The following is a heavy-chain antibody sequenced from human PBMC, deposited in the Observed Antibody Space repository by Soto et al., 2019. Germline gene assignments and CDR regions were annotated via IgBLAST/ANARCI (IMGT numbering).Heavy chain of an antibody. D-gene: IGHD6-25*01. CDR1: GFTFSSYA. CDR2: ISSSGGST. Sequence: EVQLLESGGDLIQPGGSLRLSCAASGFTFSSYAMSWVRQAPGKGLGWVAAISSSGGSTFYADSVKGRFTISRDNSRNTLYLIMNRQRAEDTAIYYGAKYQPMTQQRPYFDYWGQGTLVTVSS. J-gene: IGHJ4*02. V-gene: IGHV3-23*01. CDR3: AKYQPMTQQRPYFDY.